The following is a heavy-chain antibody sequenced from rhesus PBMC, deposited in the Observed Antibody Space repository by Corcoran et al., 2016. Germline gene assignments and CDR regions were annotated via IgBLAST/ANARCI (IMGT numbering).Heavy chain of an antibody. J-gene: IGHJ4*01. D-gene: IGHD4-29*01. V-gene: IGHV4-122*02. CDR3: AREIYGGGVDY. CDR1: GGSIRSGYYY. CDR2: ITYSGST. Sequence: QVQLQESGPGLVKPSETLSLTCAVSGGSIRSGYYYWSWIRQPPGKGLEWIGYITYSGSTSYNPSLKRSITISRDTSKNQVSRKLSAVTAADAAVYYCAREIYGGGVDYWGQGVLVTFSS.